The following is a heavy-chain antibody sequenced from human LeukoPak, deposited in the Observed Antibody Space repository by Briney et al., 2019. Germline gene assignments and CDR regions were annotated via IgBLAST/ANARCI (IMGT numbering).Heavy chain of an antibody. CDR3: ANDMTGFYDY. V-gene: IGHV3-74*01. J-gene: IGHJ4*02. CDR2: INPDASVT. D-gene: IGHD3-9*01. Sequence: GGSLRLSCAASGFTFSRFWSHWVRQVPGKGLVWVSRINPDASVTTYADSVKGRFTISRDNTKNTLYLQMNSLTVEDTALYYCANDMTGFYDYWGQGTLVTVSS. CDR1: GFTFSRFW.